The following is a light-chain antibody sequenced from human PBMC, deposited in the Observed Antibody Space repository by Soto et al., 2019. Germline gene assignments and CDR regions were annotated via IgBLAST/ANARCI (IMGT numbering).Light chain of an antibody. CDR2: GAS. CDR1: QSVSSSY. CDR3: QQYGSSPPIT. Sequence: IVLAQSPGSLSLSPGERVRLCCRASQSVSSSYLAWYQQKPGQAPRLLIYGASSRATGIPDRFSGSGSGTDFTLTISRLEPEDFAVYYCQQYGSSPPITFGQGTRLEI. V-gene: IGKV3-20*01. J-gene: IGKJ5*01.